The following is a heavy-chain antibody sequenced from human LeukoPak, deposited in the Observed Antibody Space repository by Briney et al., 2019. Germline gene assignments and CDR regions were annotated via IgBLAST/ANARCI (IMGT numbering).Heavy chain of an antibody. D-gene: IGHD3-10*01. CDR1: GGSISSYY. J-gene: IGHJ3*02. Sequence: SETLSLTCTVSGGSISSYYWSWIRQPAGKGLEWIGRIYTSGSTNYNPPLKSRVTMSVDTSKNQFSLKLSSVTAADTAVYYCARGGILWFGELSPTSFDIWGQGKMVTVSS. CDR3: ARGGILWFGELSPTSFDI. CDR2: IYTSGST. V-gene: IGHV4-4*07.